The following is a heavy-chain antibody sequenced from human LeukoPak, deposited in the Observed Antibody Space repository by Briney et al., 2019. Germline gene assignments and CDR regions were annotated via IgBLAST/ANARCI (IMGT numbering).Heavy chain of an antibody. CDR2: ISTSGRTI. D-gene: IGHD6-13*01. Sequence: GGSLRLSCAASGFTVSSDHMNWVRQAPGKGLEWVLYISTSGRTIYYADSVKGRFTISRDNAKNSLYLQMSSLRVEDTAVYYCARRAIAEGFDYWGQGTLVTVSS. V-gene: IGHV3-48*04. CDR3: ARRAIAEGFDY. CDR1: GFTVSSDH. J-gene: IGHJ4*02.